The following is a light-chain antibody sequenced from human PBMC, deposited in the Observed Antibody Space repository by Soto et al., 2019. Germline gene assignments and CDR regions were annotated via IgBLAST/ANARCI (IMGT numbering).Light chain of an antibody. CDR2: AAS. J-gene: IGKJ3*01. V-gene: IGKV1-17*01. CDR3: LQHNSYPFT. Sequence: DIQMTQSPSSLSASVGDRVTITCRASQDIRSDLGWFQQKPGKAPKRLIYAASTLQSGVPSRFSGSRSGPEFPLTISSLQPEDFATYYCLQHNSYPFTFGPGTKVDIK. CDR1: QDIRSD.